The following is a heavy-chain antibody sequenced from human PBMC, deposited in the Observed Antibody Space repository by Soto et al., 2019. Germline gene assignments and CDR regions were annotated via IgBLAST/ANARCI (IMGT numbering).Heavy chain of an antibody. CDR3: AREVTPPDY. J-gene: IGHJ4*02. V-gene: IGHV1-18*01. CDR1: GYTFSSYA. CDR2: ISAYNGNT. Sequence: QVQLVQSGAEVKKPGASVKVSCKASGYTFSSYAFSWVRQAPGQGLEWMGWISAYNGNTNNAKKFQGRVTMTSDTSTSTAYIELRRLRSDDTAVYSCAREVTPPDYWGQGTLVTVSS.